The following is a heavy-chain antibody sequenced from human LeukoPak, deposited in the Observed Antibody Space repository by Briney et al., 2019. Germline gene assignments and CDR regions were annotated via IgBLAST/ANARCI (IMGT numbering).Heavy chain of an antibody. J-gene: IGHJ5*02. CDR2: IYYSGST. V-gene: IGHV4-30-4*01. D-gene: IGHD3-10*01. CDR3: ARDLSGSARRFDP. CDR1: GGSISSGDYY. Sequence: SQTLPLTCTVSGGSISSGDYYWSWIRQPPGKGLEWIGYIYYSGSTYYNPSLKSRVTISVDTSKNQFSLKLSSVTAADTAVYYCARDLSGSARRFDPWGQGTLVTVSS.